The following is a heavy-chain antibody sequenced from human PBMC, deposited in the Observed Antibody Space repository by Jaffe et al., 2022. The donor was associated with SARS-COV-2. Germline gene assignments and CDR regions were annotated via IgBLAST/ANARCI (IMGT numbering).Heavy chain of an antibody. CDR1: GFTFTNYA. CDR2: ISGSGGST. CDR3: AKTFRDSGDYHTFDY. V-gene: IGHV3-23*01. J-gene: IGHJ4*02. Sequence: EVQLLESGGGLVQPGGSLRLACAASGFTFTNYAMSWVRQAPGKGLEWVSAISGSGGSTYYADSVKGRFTISRDNSKNTLFLHMYSLRPEDTALYYCAKTFRDSGDYHTFDYWGQGALVTVSS. D-gene: IGHD4-17*01.